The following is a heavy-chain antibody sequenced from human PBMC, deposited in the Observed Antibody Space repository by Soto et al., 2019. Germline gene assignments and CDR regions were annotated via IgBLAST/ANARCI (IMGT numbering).Heavy chain of an antibody. V-gene: IGHV3-23*01. CDR2: ISGSGGSK. CDR3: AKRRYYYDSSGYLEYYFDY. CDR1: GFTFSSYA. D-gene: IGHD3-22*01. Sequence: GGSLRLFCAASGFTFSSYAMSLVRQAPGKGLEWVSAISGSGGSKYYADSVKGRFTNYRDNSKNTLYLQMNSLRAEDTAVYYCAKRRYYYDSSGYLEYYFDYWGQGTLVTVSS. J-gene: IGHJ4*02.